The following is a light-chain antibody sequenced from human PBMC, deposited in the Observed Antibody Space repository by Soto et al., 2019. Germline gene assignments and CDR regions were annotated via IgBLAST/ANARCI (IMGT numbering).Light chain of an antibody. CDR1: NIGSKS. CDR3: QVWDSSSDHRV. Sequence: SYELTQPPSVSVAPGKTARITCGGNNIGSKSVHWYQQKPGQAPVLVIYYDSDRPSGIPERFSGSNSGNTATLTISRVEAGDEADYYCQVWDSSSDHRVFATGTKLTVL. V-gene: IGLV3-21*04. J-gene: IGLJ1*01. CDR2: YDS.